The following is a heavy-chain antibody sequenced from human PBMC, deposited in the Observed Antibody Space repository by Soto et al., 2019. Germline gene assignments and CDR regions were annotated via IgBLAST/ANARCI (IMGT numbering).Heavy chain of an antibody. Sequence: GGSLRLSCTASGFTFGDYAMSWFRQAPGKGLEWVGFIRSKPYDGTTEYAASAKGRFTISRDDSKSIAYLQMNSLKTEETAVYYCAKDLFSMVRGASYYSYGMDVWGQGTTVTVSS. J-gene: IGHJ6*02. CDR2: IRSKPYDGTT. CDR1: GFTFGDYA. D-gene: IGHD3-10*01. V-gene: IGHV3-49*03. CDR3: AKDLFSMVRGASYYSYGMDV.